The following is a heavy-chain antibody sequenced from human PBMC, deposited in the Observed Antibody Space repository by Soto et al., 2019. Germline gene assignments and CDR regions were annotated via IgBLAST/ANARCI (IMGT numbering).Heavy chain of an antibody. CDR2: IIAYNGKT. CDR3: XXXXXVXYYHGMDV. D-gene: IGHD3-10*01. J-gene: IGHJ6*02. V-gene: IGHV1-18*01. Sequence: QVQLVQSGGEVKKPGASVKLSCTASGYTFTSYGISWVRQAPGQGLEWMGWIIAYNGKTNYAQNVQGRVTMTTDKXTXTXXXXXXXXXXXXXAXYYXXXXXXVXYYHGMDVWGQGTTFTVSS. CDR1: GYTFTSYG.